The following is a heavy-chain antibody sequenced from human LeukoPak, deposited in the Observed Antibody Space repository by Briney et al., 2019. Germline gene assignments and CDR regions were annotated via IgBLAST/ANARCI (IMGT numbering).Heavy chain of an antibody. J-gene: IGHJ4*02. CDR1: GGSISSYGYY. CDR2: IYYSGST. CDR3: ARVKGSAFGELFEI. V-gene: IGHV4-61*05. D-gene: IGHD3-10*01. Sequence: SETLSLTCTVSGGSISSYGYYWGWIRQPPGKGLEWIGYIYYSGSTNYNPSLKSRVTISVDTSKNQFSLKLSSVTAADTAVYYCARVKGSAFGELFEIWGQGTLVTVSS.